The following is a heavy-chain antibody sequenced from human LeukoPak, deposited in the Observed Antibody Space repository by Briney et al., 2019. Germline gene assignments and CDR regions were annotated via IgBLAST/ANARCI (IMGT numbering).Heavy chain of an antibody. J-gene: IGHJ4*02. D-gene: IGHD2-21*01. CDR3: AVAPGDY. CDR1: GYTFTGYY. V-gene: IGHV1-2*02. Sequence: ASVRVSCKASGYTFTGYYIHWVRQAPGQGLEWMGWINPNSDYTYYAQKFQGRVTLTRDTSISTAYMELNTLTSDDTALYFCAVAPGDYWGQGTLVSVSA. CDR2: INPNSDYT.